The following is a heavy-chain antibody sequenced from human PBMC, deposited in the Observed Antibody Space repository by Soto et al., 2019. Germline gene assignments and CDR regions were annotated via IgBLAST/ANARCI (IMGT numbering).Heavy chain of an antibody. D-gene: IGHD6-19*01. Sequence: QLQLQESGPGLVKPSETLSLTCTVSGGSISSSSYYWGWIRQPPGKGLEWIGSIYYSGSTYYNPSLKSRVTISVDTSKNQFSLKLSSVTAADTAVYYCARPGVAVAERGGFGDWGQGTLVTVSS. CDR2: IYYSGST. CDR1: GGSISSSSYY. CDR3: ARPGVAVAERGGFGD. J-gene: IGHJ4*02. V-gene: IGHV4-39*01.